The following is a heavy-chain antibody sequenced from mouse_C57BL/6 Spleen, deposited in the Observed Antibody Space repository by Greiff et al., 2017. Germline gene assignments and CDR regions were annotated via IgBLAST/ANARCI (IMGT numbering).Heavy chain of an antibody. J-gene: IGHJ4*01. V-gene: IGHV1-58*01. Sequence: VQLQQSGAELVRPGSSVKMSCKTSGYTFTSYGINWVKQRPGQGLEWIGYIYIGNGYTEYNEKFKGKDTLTVDKSSSTAYMQLSSLTSEDSAVYYCARSRGNYGYAMDYWGQGTSVTVSS. CDR2: IYIGNGYT. CDR3: ARSRGNYGYAMDY. CDR1: GYTFTSYG. D-gene: IGHD2-1*01.